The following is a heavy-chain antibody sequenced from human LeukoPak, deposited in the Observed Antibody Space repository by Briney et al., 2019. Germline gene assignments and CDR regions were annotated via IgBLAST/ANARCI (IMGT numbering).Heavy chain of an antibody. CDR2: INPNTGDT. J-gene: IGHJ3*02. Sequence: GASVKVSFKASGYTFTDCYMHWVRQAPGQGLEWMGWINPNTGDTNSAQKFQGRVTMTRDTSISTAYMEMSRLRSDDTAVYYCARDYYGSGSYYLAEGFDIWGQGTMVTVSS. CDR1: GYTFTDCY. V-gene: IGHV1-2*02. CDR3: ARDYYGSGSYYLAEGFDI. D-gene: IGHD3-10*01.